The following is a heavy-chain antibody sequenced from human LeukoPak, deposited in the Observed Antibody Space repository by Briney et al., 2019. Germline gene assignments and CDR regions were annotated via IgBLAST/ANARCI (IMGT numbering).Heavy chain of an antibody. CDR1: GFTVSSNY. CDR3: ARTITLARVDI. D-gene: IGHD5-12*01. V-gene: IGHV3-53*01. J-gene: IGHJ3*02. Sequence: PGGSLRLSCAASGFTVSSNYMSWVRQAPGKGLEWVSVIYSDGNTYYVDSVKGRFTISRDNSKNTLYLQMNDLRAEDTAVYYCARTITLARVDIWGQGTMVTVSS. CDR2: IYSDGNT.